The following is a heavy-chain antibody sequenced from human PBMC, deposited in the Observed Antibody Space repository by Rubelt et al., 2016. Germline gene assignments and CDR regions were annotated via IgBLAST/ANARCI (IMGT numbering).Heavy chain of an antibody. CDR3: ARDLGRYGSGTFYDWFFDD. Sequence: GLEWIGSIYGSYYHYSSGSTYYSPSLKSRVTISVDTSKNQFSLKLTSVTAADTAVYYCARDLGRYGSGTFYDWFFDDWGQGSLVTVSS. J-gene: IGHJ4*02. CDR2: IYGSYYHYSSGST. D-gene: IGHD3-10*01. V-gene: IGHV4-39*07.